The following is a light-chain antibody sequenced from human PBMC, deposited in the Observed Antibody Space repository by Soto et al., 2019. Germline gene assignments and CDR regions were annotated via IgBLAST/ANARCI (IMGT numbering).Light chain of an antibody. V-gene: IGKV1-33*01. CDR3: QQYDDFPPIA. CDR2: EAS. CDR1: QDINNY. J-gene: IGKJ5*01. Sequence: DIQMTQSPSSLSASVGDRVTITCQASQDINNYLNWYQQKAGKAPKLLIYEASNLETGVPSRFSGSGSVTDFTFTISSLQPEDIATYYCQQYDDFPPIAFGQGTRLEIK.